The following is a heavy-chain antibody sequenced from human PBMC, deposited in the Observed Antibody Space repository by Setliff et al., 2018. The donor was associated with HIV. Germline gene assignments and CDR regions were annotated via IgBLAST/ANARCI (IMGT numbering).Heavy chain of an antibody. J-gene: IGHJ6*03. CDR2: IRYDGSNE. CDR1: GFTFSSHG. Sequence: GGSLRLSCAASGFTFSSHGMYWVRQAPGKGLEWVAFIRYDGSNEYYVDSVRGRFTISRDDSKNTLYLQMNSLRPEDTAVYYCAKNARDYYYYYMDVWGKGTTVTVS. V-gene: IGHV3-30*02. CDR3: AKNARDYYYYYMDV.